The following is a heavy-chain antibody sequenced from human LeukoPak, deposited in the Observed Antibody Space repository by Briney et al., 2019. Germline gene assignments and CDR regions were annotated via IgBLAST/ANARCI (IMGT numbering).Heavy chain of an antibody. CDR3: ARAPDWSGYPRYWYFDL. CDR1: GYSISSCYY. Sequence: PSETLSLTCAVSGYSISSCYYWGWIRQPPGKGLEWIGSIYHSGSTYYSPSLKSRVTISVDTSKNQFSLKLSSVTAADTAVYYCARAPDWSGYPRYWYFDLWGRGTLVTVSS. V-gene: IGHV4-38-2*01. D-gene: IGHD3-3*01. J-gene: IGHJ2*01. CDR2: IYHSGST.